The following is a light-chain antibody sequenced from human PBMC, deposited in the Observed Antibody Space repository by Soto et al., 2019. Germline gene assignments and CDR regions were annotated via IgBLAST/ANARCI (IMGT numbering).Light chain of an antibody. CDR1: QSISSW. CDR3: QQYNSPVLT. Sequence: DIQMTQSPSTLSASVGDRVTITCRASQSISSWLAWYQQKPGKAPKLLIYDASSLESGVPSRFSGSGSGTEFTLTISSLQPDDFATYYCQQYNSPVLTFGGGTKVEIK. J-gene: IGKJ4*01. V-gene: IGKV1-5*01. CDR2: DAS.